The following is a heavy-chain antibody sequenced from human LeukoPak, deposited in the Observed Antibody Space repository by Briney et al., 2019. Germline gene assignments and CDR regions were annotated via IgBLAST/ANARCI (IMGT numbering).Heavy chain of an antibody. CDR1: GYTFTGYY. V-gene: IGHV1-2*02. J-gene: IGHJ6*02. CDR3: ARVPPWYYGMDV. Sequence: EASVKVFCKASGYTFTGYYMHWVRQAPGQGLEWMGWINPNSGGTNYAQKFQGRVTMTRDTSIGTAYMELSRLRSDDTAVYYCARVPPWYYGMDVWGQGTTVTVSS. CDR2: INPNSGGT.